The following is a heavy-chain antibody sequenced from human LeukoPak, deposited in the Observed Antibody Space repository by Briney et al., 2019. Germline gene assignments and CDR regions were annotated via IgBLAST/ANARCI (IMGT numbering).Heavy chain of an antibody. J-gene: IGHJ4*02. CDR1: GYSFTSYW. V-gene: IGHV5-51*01. CDR3: ARSGEAVAGHFDY. CDR2: IYPGDSDT. Sequence: EESLKIYCKGSGYSFTSYWIGWVRQMPGKGLEWMGIIYPGDSDTRYSPSFQGQVTISADKSISTAYLQWSGLKASDTAMYYCARSGEAVAGHFDYWGQGTLVTVSS. D-gene: IGHD6-19*01.